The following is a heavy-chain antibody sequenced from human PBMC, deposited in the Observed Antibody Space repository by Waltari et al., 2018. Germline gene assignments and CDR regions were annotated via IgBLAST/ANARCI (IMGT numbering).Heavy chain of an antibody. D-gene: IGHD1-26*01. Sequence: QVQLQESGPGLVKPSETLSLTCTVSGGSISSYYWSWIRQPPGKGLDWIGYIYYSGSTNYNPSLKSRVTISVDTSKNQFSLKLSSVTAADTAVYYCARSSSYSGSHSPFDYWGQGTLVTVSS. CDR3: ARSSSYSGSHSPFDY. J-gene: IGHJ4*02. CDR2: IYYSGST. V-gene: IGHV4-59*08. CDR1: GGSISSYY.